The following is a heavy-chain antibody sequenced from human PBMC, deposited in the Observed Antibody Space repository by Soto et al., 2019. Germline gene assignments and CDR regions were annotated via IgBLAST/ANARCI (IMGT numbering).Heavy chain of an antibody. CDR1: GFTFSSYA. Sequence: GGSLRLSCAASGFTFSSYAMSWVRQAPGKGLEWVSAISGGGGSTYYADSVKGRFTISRDNSKNTLYLQMNSLRAEDTAVYYCAKDFKLLWFGEGGREFDYWGQGTLVTVSS. CDR2: ISGGGGST. J-gene: IGHJ4*02. D-gene: IGHD3-10*01. V-gene: IGHV3-23*01. CDR3: AKDFKLLWFGEGGREFDY.